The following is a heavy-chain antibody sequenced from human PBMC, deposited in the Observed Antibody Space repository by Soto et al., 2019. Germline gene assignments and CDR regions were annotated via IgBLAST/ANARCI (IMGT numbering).Heavy chain of an antibody. CDR3: ATDRGPSSGYYPSWFDP. D-gene: IGHD3-22*01. V-gene: IGHV1-69*12. CDR1: GGTFSSYA. J-gene: IGHJ5*02. CDR2: IIPIFGTA. Sequence: QVQLVQSGAEVKKPGSSVKVSCKASGGTFSSYAISWVRQAPGQGLEWMGEIIPIFGTANYAQKFQGRVTITEDESTSTAYIELSSLRSEDTAVYYCATDRGPSSGYYPSWFDPWGQGTLVTVSS.